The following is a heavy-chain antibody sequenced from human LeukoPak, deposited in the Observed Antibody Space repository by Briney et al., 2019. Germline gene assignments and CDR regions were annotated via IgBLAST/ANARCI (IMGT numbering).Heavy chain of an antibody. CDR3: ARDSDFWSGYYYFDY. D-gene: IGHD3-3*01. CDR1: GGSISSGSYC. J-gene: IGHJ4*02. V-gene: IGHV4-61*02. Sequence: SQTLSLTCTVSGGSISSGSYCWSWIRQPAGKGLEWIGRIYTSGSTNYNPSLKSRVTISVDTSKNQFSLKLSSVTAADTAVYYCARDSDFWSGYYYFDYWGQGTLVTVSS. CDR2: IYTSGST.